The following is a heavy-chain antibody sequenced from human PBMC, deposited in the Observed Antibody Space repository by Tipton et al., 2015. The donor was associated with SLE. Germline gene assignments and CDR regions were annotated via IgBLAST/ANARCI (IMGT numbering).Heavy chain of an antibody. D-gene: IGHD3-3*01. Sequence: LSLTCTVSGDSISRGLYYWTWIRQPAGKTLEWIGRAYTSDSTNYSPSLKSRVTISVDTSKNQFSLKLGSVTAADTAVYYCARGPFWSGSWDYWGQGTLVTVSS. CDR1: GDSISRGLYY. CDR3: ARGPFWSGSWDY. V-gene: IGHV4-61*02. CDR2: AYTSDST. J-gene: IGHJ4*02.